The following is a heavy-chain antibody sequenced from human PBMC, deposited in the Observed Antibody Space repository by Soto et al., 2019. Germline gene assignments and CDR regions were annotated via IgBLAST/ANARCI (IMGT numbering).Heavy chain of an antibody. CDR2: ISGSGAGT. Sequence: GGSLRLSCAASGFTFSSYAMSWVRQAPGKGLQWVSAISGSGAGTYYADSVKGRFTISMDNSDNTLYLHMNSRRAEDTAVYYCAKLADDFWSGYYDYYYAMDVWGQGTTVTVSS. J-gene: IGHJ6*02. V-gene: IGHV3-23*01. CDR3: AKLADDFWSGYYDYYYAMDV. CDR1: GFTFSSYA. D-gene: IGHD3-3*01.